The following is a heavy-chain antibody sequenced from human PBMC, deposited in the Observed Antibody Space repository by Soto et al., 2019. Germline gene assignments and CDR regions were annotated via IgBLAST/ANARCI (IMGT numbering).Heavy chain of an antibody. CDR2: ISGSGGST. V-gene: IGHV3-23*01. Sequence: GGSLRLSCAASGFTFSIYAMSWVRQAPGKGLEWVSAISGSGGSTYYADSVKGRFTISRDNSKNTLYLQMNSLRAEDTAVYYCAKDIRPYYYDSSGYYSPISYYYYGMDVWGQGTTVTVSS. CDR3: AKDIRPYYYDSSGYYSPISYYYYGMDV. D-gene: IGHD3-22*01. J-gene: IGHJ6*02. CDR1: GFTFSIYA.